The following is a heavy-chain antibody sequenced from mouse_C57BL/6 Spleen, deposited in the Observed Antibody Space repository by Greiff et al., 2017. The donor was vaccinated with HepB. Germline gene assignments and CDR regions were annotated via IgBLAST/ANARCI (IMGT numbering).Heavy chain of an antibody. CDR2: IYPRSGNT. V-gene: IGHV1-81*01. J-gene: IGHJ4*01. CDR1: GYTFTSYG. Sequence: VKVVESGAELARPGASVKLSCKASGYTFTSYGISWVKQRTGQGLEWIGEIYPRSGNTYYNEKFKGKATLTADKSSSTAYMELRSLTSEDSAVYFCASSNHFYYAMDYWGQGTSVTVSS. CDR3: ASSNHFYYAMDY. D-gene: IGHD2-5*01.